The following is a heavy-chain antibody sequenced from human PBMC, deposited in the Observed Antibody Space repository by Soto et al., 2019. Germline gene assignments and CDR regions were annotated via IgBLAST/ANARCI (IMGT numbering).Heavy chain of an antibody. CDR3: AKGSKYFRVYWFAP. J-gene: IGHJ5*02. Sequence: PGGSLRLSCAASGFTSSSYAMSWVRQAPGKGLEWVSAISGSGGSTYYADSVKGRFTISRDNSKNTLYLQMNSLRAEDTAVYYCAKGSKYFRVYWFAPWGQGTLVTVSS. CDR1: GFTSSSYA. V-gene: IGHV3-23*01. D-gene: IGHD3-9*01. CDR2: ISGSGGST.